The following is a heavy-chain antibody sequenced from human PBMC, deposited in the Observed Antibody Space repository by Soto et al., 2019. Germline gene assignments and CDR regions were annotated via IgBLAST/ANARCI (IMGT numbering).Heavy chain of an antibody. CDR3: AKTRITSTAATFDP. CDR1: GGSLSTYY. CDR2: MSYSGSS. Sequence: SETLSLTCTVSGGSLSTYYWSWIRQPPGKGLEWIVYMSYSGSSNYNPSLKSRVTMSADTSKNQVSLKLSSVTAADTAVYYCAKTRITSTAATFDPWGQGTLVTVSS. D-gene: IGHD1-20*01. J-gene: IGHJ5*02. V-gene: IGHV4-59*01.